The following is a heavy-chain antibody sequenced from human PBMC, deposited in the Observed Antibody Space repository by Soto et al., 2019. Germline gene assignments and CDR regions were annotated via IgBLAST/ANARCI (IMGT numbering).Heavy chain of an antibody. Sequence: QVQLQESGPALVRPSDSLSLMCSVSGVPITTFYWSWIRQAPGKGLEYIGYIYYGGSTHYNPALKSRVTISVDTAKNEFSLNLRSVTAADTAAYYCARGQLLYYQYGLDVWGQGTTVIV. CDR2: IYYGGST. D-gene: IGHD3-10*01. CDR1: GVPITTFY. CDR3: ARGQLLYYQYGLDV. J-gene: IGHJ6*02. V-gene: IGHV4-59*07.